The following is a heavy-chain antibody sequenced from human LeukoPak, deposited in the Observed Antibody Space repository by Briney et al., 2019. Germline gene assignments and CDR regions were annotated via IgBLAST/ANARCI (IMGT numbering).Heavy chain of an antibody. CDR2: IMPLFGTA. J-gene: IGHJ4*02. CDR1: GGTFSRND. Sequence: GASVTVSCKASGGTFSRNDISWVRQAPGQGLEWMGGIMPLFGTAKNAQNFQGRVTITADKSTSTAYMELSSLRSEDTAVYYCAKGAVGKTESSGYPPHFDYWGQGTLVTVSS. CDR3: AKGAVGKTESSGYPPHFDY. V-gene: IGHV1-69*06. D-gene: IGHD3-22*01.